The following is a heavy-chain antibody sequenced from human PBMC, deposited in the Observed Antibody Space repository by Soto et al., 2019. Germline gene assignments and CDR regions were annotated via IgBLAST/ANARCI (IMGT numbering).Heavy chain of an antibody. D-gene: IGHD4-17*01. CDR3: ARDHYGDSTFAY. CDR1: GFTLSSYS. J-gene: IGHJ4*02. V-gene: IGHV3-48*01. Sequence: EVQLVESGGGLVQTGGSLRLSCAASGFTLSSYSMNWVRQAPGKGLEWVSHITSSSTTTYYADSVKGRFTISRDNAKNSLYLQMNSLRAEDTAVYYCARDHYGDSTFAYWGQGTLVTVSS. CDR2: ITSSSTTT.